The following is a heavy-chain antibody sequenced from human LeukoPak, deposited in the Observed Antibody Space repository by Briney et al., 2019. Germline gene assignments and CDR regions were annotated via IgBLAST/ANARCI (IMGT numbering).Heavy chain of an antibody. J-gene: IGHJ4*02. D-gene: IGHD3-22*01. V-gene: IGHV3-23*01. CDR1: GLTFSSYA. CDR3: AKLVVVRGYFDY. Sequence: PGGSLRLSCAASGLTFSSYAMSWVRQAPGKGLEWVSAISGSGGSTYYADSVKGRFTISRDNSKNTLYLQMNSLRAEDTAVHYCAKLVVVRGYFDYWGQGTLVTVSS. CDR2: ISGSGGST.